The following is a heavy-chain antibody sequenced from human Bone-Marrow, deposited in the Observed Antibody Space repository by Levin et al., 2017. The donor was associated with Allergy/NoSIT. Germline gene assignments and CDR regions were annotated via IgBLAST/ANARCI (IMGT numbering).Heavy chain of an antibody. CDR3: ARESGSHDY. J-gene: IGHJ4*02. CDR1: GFTFSNYW. Sequence: GGSLRLSCAASGFTFSNYWMHWVRQAPGTGLVWVSRINGDGGSTTYADSVQGRFSISRDNAKNTLYLQMNSLRVEDTAVYYCARESGSHDYWGQGTLVTVSS. V-gene: IGHV3-74*01. CDR2: INGDGGST. D-gene: IGHD1-26*01.